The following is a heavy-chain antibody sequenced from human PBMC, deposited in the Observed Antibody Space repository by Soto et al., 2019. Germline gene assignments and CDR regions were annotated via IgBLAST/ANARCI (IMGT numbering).Heavy chain of an antibody. CDR2: AYYRSKWYI. V-gene: IGHV6-1*01. J-gene: IGHJ6*02. Sequence: PSQTLSLTCVISGDGVSSTSATWNWIRQSPSRGLEWLGRAYYRSKWYIDYAVSVKGRININPDTSKNQLSLQLSSVTPEDTAVYYCARDNRGSGGNYYYGVDVWGQGTTVTVSS. CDR3: ARDNRGSGGNYYYGVDV. D-gene: IGHD3-10*01. CDR1: GDGVSSTSAT.